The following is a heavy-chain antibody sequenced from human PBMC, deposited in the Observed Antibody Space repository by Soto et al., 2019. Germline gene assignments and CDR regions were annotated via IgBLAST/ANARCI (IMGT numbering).Heavy chain of an antibody. J-gene: IGHJ3*02. D-gene: IGHD3-10*01. CDR2: IYYSGST. V-gene: IGHV4-59*01. CDR3: ARVWGGAFDI. Sequence: SETLSLTCTVSGGSISSYYWSWIRQPPGKGLEWIGYIYYSGSTNYNPSLKSRVTISVDTSKNQFTLKLSSVTAADTAVYYCARVWGGAFDIWGQGTMVTVSS. CDR1: GGSISSYY.